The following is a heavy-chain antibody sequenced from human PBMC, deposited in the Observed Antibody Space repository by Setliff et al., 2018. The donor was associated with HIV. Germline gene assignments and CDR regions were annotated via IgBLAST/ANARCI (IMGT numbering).Heavy chain of an antibody. J-gene: IGHJ4*02. Sequence: LRLSCAASGFTFSTTWMYWVRQAPGKGLVWVSRINTDGSSTSYADSVKGRFTISRDNAKNTLYLQMNSLRAEDTAVYYCALAGRAVYYWGQGTLVTVSS. CDR1: GFTFSTTW. V-gene: IGHV3-74*01. CDR3: ALAGRAVYY. CDR2: INTDGSST. D-gene: IGHD6-19*01.